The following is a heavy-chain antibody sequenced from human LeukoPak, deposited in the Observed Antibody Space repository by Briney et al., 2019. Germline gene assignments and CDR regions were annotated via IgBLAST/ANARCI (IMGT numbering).Heavy chain of an antibody. D-gene: IGHD6-6*01. J-gene: IGHJ4*02. Sequence: PSETLSLTCTVSGGSISSYYWSWIRQPAGKGLEWIGRIYTSGSTNYNPSLKSRVTMSVDTSKNQFSLKLSSVTAADTAVYYCARGPSMYSSSSDLFDYWGQGTLVTVSS. V-gene: IGHV4-4*07. CDR2: IYTSGST. CDR3: ARGPSMYSSSSDLFDY. CDR1: GGSISSYY.